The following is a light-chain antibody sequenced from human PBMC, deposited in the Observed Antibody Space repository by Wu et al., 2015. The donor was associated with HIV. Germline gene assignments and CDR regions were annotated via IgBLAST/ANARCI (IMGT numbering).Light chain of an antibody. CDR1: HDINNY. CDR3: QQTYSSPKT. CDR2: AAS. Sequence: DIQVTQSPSSLSASVGDRVTITCQASHDINNYLNWYQQKPGKAPNLLIYAASNLQSGVPSRFSGSGSGTDFTLTISSLQPEDFATYYCQQTYSSPKTFGQGTKVEIK. J-gene: IGKJ1*01. V-gene: IGKV1-39*01.